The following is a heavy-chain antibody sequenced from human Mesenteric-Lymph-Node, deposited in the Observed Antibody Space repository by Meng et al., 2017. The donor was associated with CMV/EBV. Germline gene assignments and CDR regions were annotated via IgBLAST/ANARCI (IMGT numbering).Heavy chain of an antibody. V-gene: IGHV1-2*02. J-gene: IGHJ5*02. Sequence: ASVKVSCKASGYTFSAYFVHWVRRAPGQGLEWMGWINPNRGDTIYAQKFQGRVTMTRDTSSGTAYMELRSLRSDDSAVYYCAREEDWFDPWGQGTLVTVSS. CDR3: AREEDWFDP. CDR1: GYTFSAYF. CDR2: INPNRGDT.